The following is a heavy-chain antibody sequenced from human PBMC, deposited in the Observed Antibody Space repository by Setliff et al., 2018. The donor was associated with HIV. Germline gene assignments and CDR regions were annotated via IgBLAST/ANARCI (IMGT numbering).Heavy chain of an antibody. V-gene: IGHV4-31*03. CDR1: GVSVSSGGYY. D-gene: IGHD2-2*01. CDR2: VYHTATT. J-gene: IGHJ1*01. Sequence: KPSETLSLTCTVSGVSVSSGGYYWSWIRQHPGKGLEWIGYVYHTATTYFNPSLKSRITISVDTSKNQFSLKLGFVTAADTAVYYCAGGESTTWDLAEYFQHWGHGTLVTVSS. CDR3: AGGESTTWDLAEYFQH.